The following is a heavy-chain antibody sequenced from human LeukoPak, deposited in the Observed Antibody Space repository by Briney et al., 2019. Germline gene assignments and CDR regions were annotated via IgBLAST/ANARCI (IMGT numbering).Heavy chain of an antibody. CDR1: GFTFSDYA. V-gene: IGHV3-23*01. CDR2: ISGSGGST. Sequence: SLRLSCAASGFTFSDYAMSWVRQAPGKGLEWVSTISGSGGSTYYADSVKGRFTISRDSSKNTLYLQMNNLRPEDTAVYYCAKLHNLNCDYWGLGTLVTVSS. J-gene: IGHJ4*02. CDR3: AKLHNLNCDY. D-gene: IGHD1-14*01.